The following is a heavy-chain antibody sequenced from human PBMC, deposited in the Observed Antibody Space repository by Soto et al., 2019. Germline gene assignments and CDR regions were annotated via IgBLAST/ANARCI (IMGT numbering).Heavy chain of an antibody. D-gene: IGHD3-3*01. J-gene: IGHJ6*02. CDR3: TTGRSITIFGVPSLMEL. CDR1: GFTFSNAW. CDR2: IKSKTDGGTT. V-gene: IGHV3-15*07. Sequence: GGSLRLSCAASGFTFSNAWMNWVRQAPGKGLEWVGRIKSKTDGGTTDYAAPVKGRFTISRDDSKNTLYLQMNSLKTEDTAVYYCTTGRSITIFGVPSLMELWGQGTTVTAP.